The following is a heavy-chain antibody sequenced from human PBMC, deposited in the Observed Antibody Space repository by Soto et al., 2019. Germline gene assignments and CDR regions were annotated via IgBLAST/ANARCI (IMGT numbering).Heavy chain of an antibody. CDR3: ARDPGP. CDR1: GGSISSYY. Sequence: KPSETLSLTCTVSGGSISSYYWSWIRQPPGKGLEWIGYIYYSGSTNYNPSLKSRVTISVDTSKNQFSLKLSSVTAADTAAYYCARDPGPWGQGTLVTVSS. V-gene: IGHV4-59*01. CDR2: IYYSGST. J-gene: IGHJ5*02.